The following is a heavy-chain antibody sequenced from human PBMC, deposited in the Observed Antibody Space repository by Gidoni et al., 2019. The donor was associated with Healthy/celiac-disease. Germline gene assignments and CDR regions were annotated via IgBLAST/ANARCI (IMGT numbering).Heavy chain of an antibody. Sequence: QLQLVESGGGVVQPGRSLRLSCAASGFTFSSYGMHWVRQAPGKGLEWVAVIWYDGSNKYYADAVKGRFTISRDNSKNTLYLQMNSLRAEDTAVYYCARWDTITPVLGAQIWGQGTMVTVSS. CDR1: GFTFSSYG. J-gene: IGHJ3*02. V-gene: IGHV3-33*01. D-gene: IGHD5-18*01. CDR3: ARWDTITPVLGAQI. CDR2: IWYDGSNK.